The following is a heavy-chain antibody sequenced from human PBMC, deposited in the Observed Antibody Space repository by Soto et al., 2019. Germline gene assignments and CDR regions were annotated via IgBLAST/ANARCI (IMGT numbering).Heavy chain of an antibody. Sequence: PGGSLRLSCTAPGFIFSSYTINWVRQAPGKGLEWVSSISGSGSYIYIADSMKGRITISRDNAQNSVHLQMNSLRVEDTAVYYCARAGLEPANAFDVWGQGTKVTVSS. V-gene: IGHV3-21*06. CDR3: ARAGLEPANAFDV. J-gene: IGHJ3*01. CDR1: GFIFSSYT. D-gene: IGHD2-2*01. CDR2: ISGSGSYI.